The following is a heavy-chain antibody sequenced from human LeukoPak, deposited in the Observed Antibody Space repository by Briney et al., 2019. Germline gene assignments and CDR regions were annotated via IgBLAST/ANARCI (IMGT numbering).Heavy chain of an antibody. J-gene: IGHJ4*02. Sequence: GSLRLSCAASGFTFSRYAMNWVRQAPGEGLEGVFAISGGGGTTYSADSVKGRFIISRDNSKNTLYLQMNSLKAEDTAVYYCAKVPAAIRYYSDYWGEGTLVTVSS. CDR1: GFTFSRYA. CDR3: AKVPAAIRYYSDY. CDR2: ISGGGGTT. V-gene: IGHV3-23*01. D-gene: IGHD2-2*02.